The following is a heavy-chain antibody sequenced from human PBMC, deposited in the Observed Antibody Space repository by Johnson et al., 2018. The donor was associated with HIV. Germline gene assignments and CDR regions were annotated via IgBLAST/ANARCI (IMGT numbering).Heavy chain of an antibody. CDR1: GFIFGDYG. D-gene: IGHD1-26*01. V-gene: IGHV3-20*04. Sequence: VQLVESGGGLVQPGRSLRLSCAASGFIFGDYGLSWVRQRPGKGLQWVSGINWNGGITGYADSVKGRCTISRDNDKSSVYMQMNNLRAEDTAFYYCARRDSGSLSFDLWGQGTMVTVSS. CDR2: INWNGGIT. J-gene: IGHJ3*01. CDR3: ARRDSGSLSFDL.